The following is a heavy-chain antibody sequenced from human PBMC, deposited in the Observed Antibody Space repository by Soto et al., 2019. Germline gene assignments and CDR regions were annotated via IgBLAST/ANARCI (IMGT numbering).Heavy chain of an antibody. Sequence: LSLTCTVSGASMSSHYWTWLRQSPGKGLEWIGYISYSGSTYYNPSHKSRVTISADTSRNQFSLKLSAVISADTATYYCARIGLRLGYGMDVWGQGTTVPVPS. D-gene: IGHD3-16*01. J-gene: IGHJ6*02. CDR1: GASMSSHY. CDR3: ARIGLRLGYGMDV. V-gene: IGHV4-59*11. CDR2: ISYSGST.